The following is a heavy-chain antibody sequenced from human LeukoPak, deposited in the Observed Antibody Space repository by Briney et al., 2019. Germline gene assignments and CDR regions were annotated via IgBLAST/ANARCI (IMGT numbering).Heavy chain of an antibody. CDR3: ARHGGAAAAIDY. V-gene: IGHV4-39*01. Sequence: SETLSLTCTVSGGFVSSSSYFWGWIRRPPGKGLEWIGSIYYSGTTYYNPSLKSRITISLATSKNQFSLKLSSVTAADTAVYYCARHGGAAAAIDYRGQGTLVTVSS. CDR2: IYYSGTT. J-gene: IGHJ4*02. D-gene: IGHD6-13*01. CDR1: GGFVSSSSYF.